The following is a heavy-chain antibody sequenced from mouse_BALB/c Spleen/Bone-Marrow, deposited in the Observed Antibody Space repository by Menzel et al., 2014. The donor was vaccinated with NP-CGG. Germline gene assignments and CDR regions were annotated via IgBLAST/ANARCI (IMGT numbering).Heavy chain of an antibody. CDR2: INPYNGGT. Sequence: EVQLVESGPELVKPGASMKISCKASGYSFIGYTMNWVKQSHGKNLEWIGLINPYNGGTTYSQKFKGKATLTVDKSSSTAYMELLSLTSEDSAVYFCTRREGGPFDYWGQGTTLTVSS. CDR1: GYSFIGYT. CDR3: TRREGGPFDY. V-gene: IGHV1-18*01. J-gene: IGHJ2*01.